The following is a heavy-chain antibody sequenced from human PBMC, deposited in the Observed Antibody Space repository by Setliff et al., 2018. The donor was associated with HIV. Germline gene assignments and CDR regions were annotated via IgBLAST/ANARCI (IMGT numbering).Heavy chain of an antibody. J-gene: IGHJ4*02. CDR1: GFTFSSYW. V-gene: IGHV3-74*01. CDR2: MNTDGSST. Sequence: PGGSLRLSFAASGFTFSSYWMHWVRQAPGKGLVWVFGMNTDGSSTRYADSVKGRFTISRDNSKNTLYLQMDSLRAEDTAVYYCAKVPSYWGQGTLVTVSS. CDR3: AKVPSY.